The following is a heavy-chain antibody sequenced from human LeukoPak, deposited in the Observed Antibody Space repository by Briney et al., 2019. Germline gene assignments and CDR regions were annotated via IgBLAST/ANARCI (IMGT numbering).Heavy chain of an antibody. D-gene: IGHD3-10*01. Sequence: ASVKVSCKASGYTFTGYYMHWVRQAPGQGLEWMGWINPNSGGTNYAQKFQGRVTMTRDTSIRTAYMELSRLRSDDTAVYYCARVTVRGEYFDYWGQGTLVTVSS. J-gene: IGHJ4*02. V-gene: IGHV1-2*02. CDR2: INPNSGGT. CDR3: ARVTVRGEYFDY. CDR1: GYTFTGYY.